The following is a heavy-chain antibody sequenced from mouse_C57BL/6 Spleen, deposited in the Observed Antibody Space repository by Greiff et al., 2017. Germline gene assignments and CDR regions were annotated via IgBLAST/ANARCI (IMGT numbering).Heavy chain of an antibody. V-gene: IGHV1-82*01. CDR3: SRYRYDWEPYYAMDY. CDR2: IYPGDGDT. D-gene: IGHD2-12*01. CDR1: GYAFSSSW. J-gene: IGHJ4*01. Sequence: VQLQQSGPELVKPGASVKISCKASGYAFSSSWMNWVKQRPGKGLEWIGRIYPGDGDTNYNGKFKGKATLTADKSSSTAKMQLSSLTSKASAVYFYSRYRYDWEPYYAMDYWGQGTSVTVSS.